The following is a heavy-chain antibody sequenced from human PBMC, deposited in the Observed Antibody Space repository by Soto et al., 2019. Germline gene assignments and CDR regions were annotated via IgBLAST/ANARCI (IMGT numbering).Heavy chain of an antibody. CDR3: ARDGYSGYDSYYYYYYMDV. Sequence: QVPLVQSGAEVKKPGASVKVSCKASGYTFTSYGISWVRQAPGQGLEWMGWISAYNGNTNYAQKLQGRVTMTTDTSTSTAYMELRSLRSDDTAVYYCARDGYSGYDSYYYYYYMDVWGKGTTVTVSS. V-gene: IGHV1-18*01. J-gene: IGHJ6*03. CDR1: GYTFTSYG. CDR2: ISAYNGNT. D-gene: IGHD5-12*01.